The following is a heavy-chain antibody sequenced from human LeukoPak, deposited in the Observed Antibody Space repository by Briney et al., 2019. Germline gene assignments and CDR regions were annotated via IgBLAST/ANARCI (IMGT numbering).Heavy chain of an antibody. CDR3: ARGKSETLTVTTQGRAFDI. CDR1: GGTFSSYA. D-gene: IGHD4-4*01. V-gene: IGHV1-69*04. Sequence: ASVKVSCKASGGTFSSYAISWVRQAPGQGLEWMGRIIPILGIANYAQKFQGRVTITADKSTSTAYMELSSLRSEDTAVYYCARGKSETLTVTTQGRAFDIWGQRTMVTVSS. J-gene: IGHJ3*02. CDR2: IIPILGIA.